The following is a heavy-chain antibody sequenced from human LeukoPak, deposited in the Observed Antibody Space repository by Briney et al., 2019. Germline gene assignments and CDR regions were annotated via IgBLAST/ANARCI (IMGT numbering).Heavy chain of an antibody. D-gene: IGHD2-21*02. CDR1: GYTFTSYD. CDR2: MNPNSGKT. CDR3: ARGRVATDY. Sequence: ASVKVSCKASGYTFTSYDSNWVGQATGQGGEWMGGMNPNSGKTGYAQKFKGRVTMTRNTSISTAYMELSSLRSEDTAVYYCARGRVATDYWGQGTLVTVSS. J-gene: IGHJ4*02. V-gene: IGHV1-8*01.